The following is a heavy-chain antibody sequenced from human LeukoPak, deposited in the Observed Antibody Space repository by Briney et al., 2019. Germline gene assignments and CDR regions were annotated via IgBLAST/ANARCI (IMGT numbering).Heavy chain of an antibody. V-gene: IGHV3-30-3*01. CDR1: GFTFSSYA. D-gene: IGHD6-19*01. CDR3: ARREQWLDS. CDR2: ISYDGSNK. J-gene: IGHJ5*02. Sequence: PGGSLRLSCAASGFTFSSYAMHWVRQAPGKGLEWVAVISYDGSNKYYADSVKGRFTISRDNSKNTLYLQMNSLRAEDTAVYFCARREQWLDSWGQGTLVTVSS.